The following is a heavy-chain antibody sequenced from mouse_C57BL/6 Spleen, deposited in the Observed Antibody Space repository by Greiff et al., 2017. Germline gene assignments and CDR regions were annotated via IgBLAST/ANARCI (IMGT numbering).Heavy chain of an antibody. CDR1: GFTFSSYA. CDR2: ISDGGSYT. D-gene: IGHD1-1*01. V-gene: IGHV5-4*01. Sequence: VQLKESGGGLVKPGGSLKLSCAASGFTFSSYAMSWVRQTPVNRLEWVATISDGGSYTYYPDNVKGRFTLARDNSKNNLDLQVSQLKSEDTAMYYCAREDVSYVYFDVWGTGTTVTVSS. J-gene: IGHJ1*03. CDR3: AREDVSYVYFDV.